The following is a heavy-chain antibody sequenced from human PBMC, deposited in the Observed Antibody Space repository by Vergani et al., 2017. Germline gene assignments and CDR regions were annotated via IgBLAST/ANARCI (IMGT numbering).Heavy chain of an antibody. CDR1: GGSISSYY. V-gene: IGHV4-4*07. D-gene: IGHD3-3*01. J-gene: IGHJ4*02. CDR3: ARDGLRFLEWLSVFDY. Sequence: QVQLQESGPGLVKPSETLSLTCTVSGGSISSYYWSWIRQPAGKGLEWIGRIYTSGSTNYNPSLKSRVTMSVDTSKNQFSLKLSSVTAADTAVYYCARDGLRFLEWLSVFDYWGQGTLVTVSS. CDR2: IYTSGST.